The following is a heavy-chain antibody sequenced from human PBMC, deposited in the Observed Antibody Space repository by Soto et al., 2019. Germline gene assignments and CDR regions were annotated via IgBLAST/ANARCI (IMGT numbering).Heavy chain of an antibody. CDR2: ISSSSSYI. J-gene: IGHJ5*02. CDR3: ARDSLLWLARSNKWFDP. V-gene: IGHV3-21*01. D-gene: IGHD6-19*01. CDR1: GFTFSSYS. Sequence: GSLRLSCAASGFTFSSYSMNWVRQAPGKGLEWVSSISSSSSYIYYADSVKGRFTISRDNAKNSLYLQMNSLRAEDTAVYYCARDSLLWLARSNKWFDPWGQGTLVTVSS.